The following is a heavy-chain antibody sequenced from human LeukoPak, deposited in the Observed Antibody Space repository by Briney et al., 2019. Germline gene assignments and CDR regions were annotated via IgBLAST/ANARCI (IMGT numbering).Heavy chain of an antibody. J-gene: IGHJ4*02. D-gene: IGHD2-15*01. Sequence: GASVKVSCKASGYTFTGYYMHWVRQAPGQGLEWMGRINPNSGGTNYAQKLQGRVTMTRDTSISTAHMELSRLRSDDTAVYYCARDGGSGGSCYLFYWGQGTLVTVSS. CDR3: ARDGGSGGSCYLFY. CDR1: GYTFTGYY. CDR2: INPNSGGT. V-gene: IGHV1-2*06.